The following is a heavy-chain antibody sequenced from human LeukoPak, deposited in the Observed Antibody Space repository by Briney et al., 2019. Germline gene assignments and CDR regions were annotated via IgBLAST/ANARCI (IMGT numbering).Heavy chain of an antibody. D-gene: IGHD3-22*01. V-gene: IGHV4-39*01. Sequence: ASETLSLTCTVSGGSISSSGYYWGWIRQPPGKGLEWIGSIYYSGSTYYNPSLKSRVTISVDTSKNQFSLKLSSVTAADTAVYYCARHPGMGLHDSSGYPDYWGQGTLVTVSS. CDR3: ARHPGMGLHDSSGYPDY. CDR2: IYYSGST. J-gene: IGHJ4*02. CDR1: GGSISSSGYY.